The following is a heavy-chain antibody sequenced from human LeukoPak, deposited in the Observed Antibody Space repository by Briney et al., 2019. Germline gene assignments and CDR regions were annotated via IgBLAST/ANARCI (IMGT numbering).Heavy chain of an antibody. J-gene: IGHJ6*02. D-gene: IGHD6-19*01. V-gene: IGHV4-4*02. Sequence: MPSGTLSLTCAVSGGSISSRYWWSWVRQPPGKGLEWIGEIYHSGSSNYNPALKSRVTISVDTSKNQFSLRLNSVTAADTAVYYCARDHWIAVAGTVYYYYGMDVWGQGTTVTVSS. CDR1: GGSISSRYW. CDR2: IYHSGSS. CDR3: ARDHWIAVAGTVYYYYGMDV.